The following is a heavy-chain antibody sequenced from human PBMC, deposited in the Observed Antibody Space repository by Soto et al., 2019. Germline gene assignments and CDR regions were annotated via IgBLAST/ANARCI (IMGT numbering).Heavy chain of an antibody. V-gene: IGHV4-31*03. Sequence: SETLSLTCTVSGGSISSGGYYWSWIRQHPGKGLEWIGYIYYSGSTYYNPSLKSRVTISVDTSKNQFSLKLSSVTAADMAVYYCARDGSGSYYLDYWGQGTLVTVSS. CDR2: IYYSGST. CDR1: GGSISSGGYY. CDR3: ARDGSGSYYLDY. J-gene: IGHJ4*02. D-gene: IGHD3-10*01.